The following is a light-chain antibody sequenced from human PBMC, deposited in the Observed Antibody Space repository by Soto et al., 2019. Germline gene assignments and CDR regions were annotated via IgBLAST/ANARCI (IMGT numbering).Light chain of an antibody. CDR3: QQYVDWPLT. CDR2: ATS. Sequence: EIVVTQSPATLSVSPGERATLSCRASQSVGNNFAWYQQKPGQAPRLLIFATSTRATGVPARFIGSGSGTELTLTISSLQSEDFAVYYCQQYVDWPLTFGGGAKVEIE. V-gene: IGKV3-15*01. CDR1: QSVGNN. J-gene: IGKJ4*01.